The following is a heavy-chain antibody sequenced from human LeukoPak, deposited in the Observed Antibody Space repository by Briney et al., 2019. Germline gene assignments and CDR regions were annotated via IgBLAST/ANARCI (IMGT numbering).Heavy chain of an antibody. CDR3: ARSWTIPILRGDYGWFDP. D-gene: IGHD4-17*01. J-gene: IGHJ5*02. CDR1: GGSISSSSYY. Sequence: PSETLSLTCTVSGGSISSSSYYWGWIRQPPGKGLEWIGSIYYSGSTYYNPSLKSRVTISVDTSKNQFSLKLSSVTAADTAVYYCARSWTIPILRGDYGWFDPWGQGTLVTVSS. V-gene: IGHV4-39*07. CDR2: IYYSGST.